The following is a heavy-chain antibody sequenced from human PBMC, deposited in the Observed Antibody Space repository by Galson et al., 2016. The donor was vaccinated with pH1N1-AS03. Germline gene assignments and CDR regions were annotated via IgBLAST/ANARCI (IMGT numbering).Heavy chain of an antibody. CDR3: ARGPPFSP. J-gene: IGHJ1*01. V-gene: IGHV4-30-2*06. Sequence: TLSLTCAVSGDSIKSDTHSWNWIRQSPGKGLEWLGYIYSSGVTESNPSLRSRVSITIDTSKNEFSLKMTSVTAADTAVYYCARGPPFSPWGQGTLVTASS. CDR1: GDSIKSDTHS. CDR2: IYSSGVT.